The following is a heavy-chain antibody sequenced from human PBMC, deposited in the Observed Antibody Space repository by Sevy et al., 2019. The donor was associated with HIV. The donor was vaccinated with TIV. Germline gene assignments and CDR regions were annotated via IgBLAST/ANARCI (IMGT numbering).Heavy chain of an antibody. V-gene: IGHV1-69*13. CDR1: GGTFSSYA. J-gene: IGHJ4*02. Sequence: ASVKVSCKASGGTFSSYAISWVRQAPGQGLEWMGGIIPIFGTANYAQKFQGRVTITADESTSTAYMELSSLGSEDTAVYYCARRADRYCSGGSCYLGPIDYWGQGTLVTVSS. D-gene: IGHD2-15*01. CDR3: ARRADRYCSGGSCYLGPIDY. CDR2: IIPIFGTA.